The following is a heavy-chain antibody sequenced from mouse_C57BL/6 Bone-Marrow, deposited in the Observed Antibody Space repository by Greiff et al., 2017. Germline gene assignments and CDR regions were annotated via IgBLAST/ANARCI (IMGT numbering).Heavy chain of an antibody. J-gene: IGHJ1*03. V-gene: IGHV3-6*01. CDR2: ISYAGSN. D-gene: IGHD2-3*01. CDR3: ARLVGYFPYWYFDV. CDR1: GYSITSGYY. Sequence: EVQLQQSGPGLVKPSQSLSLTCSVTGYSITSGYYWNWIRQFPGNKLEWMGYISYAGSNNYNPSLKNRISITRDTSKYQFFLKLNSVTTEDTATYYCARLVGYFPYWYFDVWGTGTTVTVSS.